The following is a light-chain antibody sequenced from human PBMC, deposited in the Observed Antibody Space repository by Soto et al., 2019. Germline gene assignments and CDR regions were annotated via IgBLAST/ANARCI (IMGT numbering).Light chain of an antibody. J-gene: IGKJ4*01. Sequence: DIQMTQSPSSLSASVEDRVTITCQASQDISNYLNWYQQKPGKAPKLLIYDASNLETGVPSRFSGSGSGTDFTFTISSLQPEDIATYYCQQYDNLPLTLGGGTKVEIK. CDR3: QQYDNLPLT. CDR1: QDISNY. V-gene: IGKV1-33*01. CDR2: DAS.